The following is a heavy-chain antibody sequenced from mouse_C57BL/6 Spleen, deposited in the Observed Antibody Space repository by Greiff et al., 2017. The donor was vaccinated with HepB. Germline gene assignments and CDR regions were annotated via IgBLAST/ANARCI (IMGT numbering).Heavy chain of an antibody. V-gene: IGHV5-17*01. CDR1: GFTFSDYG. D-gene: IGHD2-5*01. CDR3: AVYSNYVRGAMDY. J-gene: IGHJ4*01. Sequence: EVKLVESGGGLVKPGGSLKLSCAASGFTFSDYGMHWVRQAPEKGLEWVAYISSGSSTIYYADTVKGRFTISRDNAKNTLFLQMTSLRSEDTAMYYCAVYSNYVRGAMDYWGQGTSVTVSS. CDR2: ISSGSSTI.